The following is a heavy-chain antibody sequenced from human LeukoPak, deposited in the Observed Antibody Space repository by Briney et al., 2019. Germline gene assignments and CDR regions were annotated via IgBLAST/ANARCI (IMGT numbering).Heavy chain of an antibody. J-gene: IGHJ4*02. CDR2: TYNSATT. CDR3: ARRSLGTTHFDY. D-gene: IGHD1-7*01. Sequence: SETLSLTCTVSGGSISSYYWSWIRQPPGKGLEWIGYTYNSATTNYNPSLQSRVTISVDTSKNQFSLKLSSVTAADTAVYYCARRSLGTTHFDYWGQGTLVTVSS. CDR1: GGSISSYY. V-gene: IGHV4-59*08.